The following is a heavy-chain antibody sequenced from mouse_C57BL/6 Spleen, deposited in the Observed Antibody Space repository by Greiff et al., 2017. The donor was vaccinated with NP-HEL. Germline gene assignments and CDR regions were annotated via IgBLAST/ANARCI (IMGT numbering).Heavy chain of an antibody. CDR1: GFTFSDYG. Sequence: EVMLVESGGGLVKPGGSLKLSCAASGFTFSDYGMHWVRQAPEKGLEWVAYISSGSSTIYYADTVKGRFTISRDNAKNTLFLQMTSLRSEDTAMYYCARGYSNYPDWYFDVWGTGTTVTVSS. J-gene: IGHJ1*03. CDR3: ARGYSNYPDWYFDV. V-gene: IGHV5-17*01. CDR2: ISSGSSTI. D-gene: IGHD2-5*01.